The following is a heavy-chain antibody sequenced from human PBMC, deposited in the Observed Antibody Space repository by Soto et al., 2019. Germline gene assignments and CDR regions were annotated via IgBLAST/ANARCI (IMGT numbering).Heavy chain of an antibody. J-gene: IGHJ6*03. Sequence: EVQLVESGGGLVKPGGSLSLSCAASGFTFSNAWMSWVRQAPGKGLEWVGRIKCKTDGGTTDYAAPVKVRFTISRDESKNTLDLQLNSLKTEDTAVYYCTTALTVSFYYYYYMDVSGKGTTVTVSS. CDR3: TTALTVSFYYYYYMDV. CDR2: IKCKTDGGTT. CDR1: GFTFSNAW. V-gene: IGHV3-15*01. D-gene: IGHD3-16*02.